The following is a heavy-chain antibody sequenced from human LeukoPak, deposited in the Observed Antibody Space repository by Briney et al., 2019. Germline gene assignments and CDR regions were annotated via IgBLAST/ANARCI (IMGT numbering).Heavy chain of an antibody. V-gene: IGHV4-39*01. CDR2: IYYSGST. J-gene: IGHJ4*02. CDR3: ARQSSRQWLVQRRQIDY. D-gene: IGHD6-19*01. Sequence: PSETLSLTCTVSGGSISSSSYYWGWIRQPPGKGLEWIGSIYYSGSTYYNPSLKSRVTISVDTSKNQFSLKLSSVTAADTAVYYCARQSSRQWLVQRRQIDYWGQGTLVTVSS. CDR1: GGSISSSSYY.